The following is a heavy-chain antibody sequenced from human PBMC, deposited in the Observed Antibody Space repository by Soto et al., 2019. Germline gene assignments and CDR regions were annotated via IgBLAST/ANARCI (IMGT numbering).Heavy chain of an antibody. V-gene: IGHV4-59*11. CDR1: GGSMSSHY. CDR2: ISYGGST. J-gene: IGHJ4*02. Sequence: SETLSLTCTVSGGSMSSHYWTWLRQPPGKGLEWIGYISYGGSTYYNPSLKSRVTISADTSRNQFSLKLSSVIAADTAVYYCARADPDASVGYWGQGTLVTVSS. CDR3: ARADPDASVGY. D-gene: IGHD3-16*01.